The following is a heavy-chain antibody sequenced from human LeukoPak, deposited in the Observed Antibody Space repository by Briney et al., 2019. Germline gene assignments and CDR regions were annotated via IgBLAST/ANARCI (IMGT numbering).Heavy chain of an antibody. J-gene: IGHJ4*02. CDR2: ISSSSSYI. V-gene: IGHV3-11*06. CDR1: GFTFSDYF. Sequence: PGGSLRLSCAASGFTFSDYFMSWIRQAPGKGLEWVSSISSSSSYIYYADSVKGRFTISRDNAKNSLYLQMNSLRAEDTAVYYCARVSSSSPDYWGQGTLVTVSS. D-gene: IGHD6-13*01. CDR3: ARVSSSSPDY.